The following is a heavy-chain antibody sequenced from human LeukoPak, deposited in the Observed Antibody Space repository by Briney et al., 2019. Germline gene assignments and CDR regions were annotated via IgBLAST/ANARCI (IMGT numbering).Heavy chain of an antibody. CDR3: ASSGGGIAVAGTSPNFDY. CDR1: GFTFSSFW. J-gene: IGHJ4*02. D-gene: IGHD6-19*01. V-gene: IGHV3-7*01. CDR2: IKQDGSEK. Sequence: GGSLRLSCAASGFTFSSFWMSWVRQAPGKGLEWVANIKQDGSEKYYVDSVKGRFTISRDNAKNSLYLQMNSLRAEDTAVYYCASSGGGIAVAGTSPNFDYWGQGTLVTVSS.